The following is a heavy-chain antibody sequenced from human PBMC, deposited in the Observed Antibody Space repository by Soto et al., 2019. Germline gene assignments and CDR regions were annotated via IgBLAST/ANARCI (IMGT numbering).Heavy chain of an antibody. CDR3: ARGHLKGTKKYYYMDV. CDR1: GYTFTSYD. Sequence: ASVKVSCKASGYTFTSYDINWVRQATGQGLEWMGWMNPNSGNTGYAQKFQGRVTMTRNTSISTAYMELSSLRSEDTAVYYCARGHLKGTKKYYYMDVWGKGTTVTVSS. J-gene: IGHJ6*03. V-gene: IGHV1-8*01. CDR2: MNPNSGNT. D-gene: IGHD1-1*01.